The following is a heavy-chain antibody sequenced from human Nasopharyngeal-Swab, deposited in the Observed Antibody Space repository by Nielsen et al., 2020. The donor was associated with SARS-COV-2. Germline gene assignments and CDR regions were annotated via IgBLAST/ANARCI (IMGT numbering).Heavy chain of an antibody. V-gene: IGHV1-69*10. Sequence: WVRQAPGQRLEWMGGIIPILPITNYAQKFQDRVTITADKSTSTAYMELSSLRSEDTAAYYCARGGWLRRDYYYSYYYMDVWGKGTTVTVSS. CDR2: IIPILPIT. CDR3: ARGGWLRRDYYYSYYYMDV. J-gene: IGHJ6*03. D-gene: IGHD5-24*01.